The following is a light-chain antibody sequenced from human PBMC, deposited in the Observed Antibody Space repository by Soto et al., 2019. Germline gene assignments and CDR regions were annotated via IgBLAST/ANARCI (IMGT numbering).Light chain of an antibody. J-gene: IGLJ2*01. CDR3: SSFTSNSILV. Sequence: QSVLTQPAPVSGSPGQSITISCTGTSSDVGAYNYVSWYQQHPGKAPKLMIYDVTDRPSGVSNRFSASKSGSTASLTISGLRAEDEADYYCSSFTSNSILVFGGGTKVTVL. CDR2: DVT. CDR1: SSDVGAYNY. V-gene: IGLV2-14*03.